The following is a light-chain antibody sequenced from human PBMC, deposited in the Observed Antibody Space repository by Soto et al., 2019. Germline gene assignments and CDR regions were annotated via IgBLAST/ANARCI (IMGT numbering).Light chain of an antibody. Sequence: EIVLTQSPGTLSLSPGERATLSCRASQSVSSSYLAWYQQKPGQAPRLLIYRASTRATGISARFSGSGSGTEFTLTISSLQSEDFAAYYCQQYNNWLWTFGQGTKVDIK. CDR1: QSVSSSY. J-gene: IGKJ1*01. CDR3: QQYNNWLWT. CDR2: RAS. V-gene: IGKV3-15*01.